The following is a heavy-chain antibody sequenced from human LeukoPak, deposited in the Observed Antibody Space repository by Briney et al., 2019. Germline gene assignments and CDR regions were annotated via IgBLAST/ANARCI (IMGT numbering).Heavy chain of an antibody. V-gene: IGHV4-34*01. CDR1: GGSFSGYY. Sequence: PSETLSLTCAVYGGSFSGYYWSWIRQPPGKGLEWIGEINHSGSTNYNPSLKSRVTISVDTSKNQFSLKLSSVTAADTAVYYCARLRIAAAGTSDYWGQRTLVTVSS. CDR2: INHSGST. CDR3: ARLRIAAAGTSDY. J-gene: IGHJ4*02. D-gene: IGHD6-13*01.